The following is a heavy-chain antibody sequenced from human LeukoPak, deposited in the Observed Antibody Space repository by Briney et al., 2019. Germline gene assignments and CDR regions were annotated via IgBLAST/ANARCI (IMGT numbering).Heavy chain of an antibody. V-gene: IGHV3-7*01. Sequence: GGSLRLSCVASEFTFSRFWMSWVRQAPGKGLEWVAHINQDGSARYYVDSVKGRFTISRDNAQDSVFLQMNSLRAEDTAVYYCAELGITMIGGVWGKGTTVTISS. D-gene: IGHD3-10*02. CDR1: EFTFSRFW. J-gene: IGHJ6*04. CDR3: AELGITMIGGV. CDR2: INQDGSAR.